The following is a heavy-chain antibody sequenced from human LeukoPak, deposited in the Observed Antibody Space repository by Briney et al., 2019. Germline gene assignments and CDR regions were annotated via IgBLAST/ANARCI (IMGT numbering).Heavy chain of an antibody. D-gene: IGHD3-10*01. CDR3: AKVQITMVRGVITHFDY. J-gene: IGHJ4*02. CDR2: ISGSGGST. V-gene: IGHV3-23*01. Sequence: PGGSLRLSCAASGFTFSSYAMSWVRQAPGKGLEWVSAISGSGGSTYYADSVKGRFTISRDNSKNTLYLQMNSLRAEDTAVYYCAKVQITMVRGVITHFDYWGQGTLVTVSS. CDR1: GFTFSSYA.